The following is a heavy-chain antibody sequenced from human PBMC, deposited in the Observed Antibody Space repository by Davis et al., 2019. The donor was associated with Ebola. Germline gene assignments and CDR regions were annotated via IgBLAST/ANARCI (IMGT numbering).Heavy chain of an antibody. D-gene: IGHD2-2*01. CDR2: MNPNSGNT. V-gene: IGHV1-8*01. J-gene: IGHJ6*02. Sequence: ASVKVSCKASGYTFTSYYMHWVRQATGQGLEWMGWMNPNSGNTGYAQKFQGRVTMTRDTSISTAYMELSRLRSDDTAVYYCARDPGYCSSTSCYGYGMDVWGQGTTVTVSS. CDR1: GYTFTSYY. CDR3: ARDPGYCSSTSCYGYGMDV.